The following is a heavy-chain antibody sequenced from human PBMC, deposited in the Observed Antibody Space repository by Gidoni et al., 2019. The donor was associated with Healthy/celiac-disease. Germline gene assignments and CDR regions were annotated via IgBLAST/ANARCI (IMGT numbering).Heavy chain of an antibody. Sequence: QVQLVQSGSELKKPGASVKVSCKASGYTFTRYATNWVRQAPGQWLEWMGWINTNTGNPTYAQGFIGRFVFSLDTSVSTAYLQISSLKAEDTAVYYCARATRDIVVVPAAVAFDYWGQGTLVTVSS. V-gene: IGHV7-4-1*02. CDR2: INTNTGNP. CDR1: GYTFTRYA. D-gene: IGHD2-2*01. J-gene: IGHJ4*02. CDR3: ARATRDIVVVPAAVAFDY.